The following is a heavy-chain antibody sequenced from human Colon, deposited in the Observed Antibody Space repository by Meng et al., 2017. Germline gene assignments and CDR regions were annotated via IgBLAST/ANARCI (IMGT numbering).Heavy chain of an antibody. V-gene: IGHV4-4*02. J-gene: IGHJ5*02. CDR1: GASISGDNW. Sequence: QVSGPGLVKPSGTLSLTCAVSGASISGDNWWSWVRQTPGKGLEWLGEIFHSGTGNYNPSLKSRVTISVDKSKNQFSLRLSSVTAADTAVYYCARRNSNNWFDPWGQGILVTVSS. D-gene: IGHD2/OR15-2a*01. CDR2: IFHSGTG. CDR3: ARRNSNNWFDP.